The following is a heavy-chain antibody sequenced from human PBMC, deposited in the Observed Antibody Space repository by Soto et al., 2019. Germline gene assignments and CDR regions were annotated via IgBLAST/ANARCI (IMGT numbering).Heavy chain of an antibody. V-gene: IGHV3-72*01. CDR3: ATYDSSAYSFDY. CDR2: TRNKANRYTT. CDR1: GFTFSDHY. Sequence: ESGGGLVQPGGSLRLSCAASGFTFSDHYMDWVRQAPGKGLEWVGRTRNKANRYTTEYAASVKGRFTISRDDSKNSLYLQMNSLKIEDTAIYYCATYDSSAYSFDYWGQGTLVTVSS. D-gene: IGHD3-22*01. J-gene: IGHJ4*02.